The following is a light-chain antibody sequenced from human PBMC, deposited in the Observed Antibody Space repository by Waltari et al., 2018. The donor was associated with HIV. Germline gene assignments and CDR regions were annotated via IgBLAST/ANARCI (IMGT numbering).Light chain of an antibody. J-gene: IGLJ2*01. CDR2: DNN. CDR3: VTWDHSLSSVL. CDR1: SSNIGSRS. Sequence: QSVLTQPPAVSAAPGQKVTISCSGSSSNIGSRSLSWYQHLPGTAPKLLIYDNNERPSDIPDLFSGSRSGTSATLAITGLQTGDEADYYCVTWDHSLSSVLFGGGTKLTV. V-gene: IGLV1-51*01.